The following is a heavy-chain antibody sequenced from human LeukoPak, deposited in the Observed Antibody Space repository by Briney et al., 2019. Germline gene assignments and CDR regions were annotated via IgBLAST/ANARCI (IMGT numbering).Heavy chain of an antibody. D-gene: IGHD1-26*01. J-gene: IGHJ4*02. V-gene: IGHV3-64*01. CDR1: GFTFSSYA. CDR3: ARGGGEWELLYTFDY. Sequence: GGSLRLSCAASGFTFSSYAMHWVRQAPGKGLEYVSAISSNGGSTYYANSVKGRFTISRDNSKNTLYLQMGSLRAEDMAVYYCARGGGEWELLYTFDYWGQGTLVTAPS. CDR2: ISSNGGST.